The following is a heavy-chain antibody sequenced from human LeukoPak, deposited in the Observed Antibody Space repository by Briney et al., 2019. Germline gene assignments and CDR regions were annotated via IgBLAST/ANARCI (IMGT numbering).Heavy chain of an antibody. CDR1: GFTFSSYS. D-gene: IGHD3-22*01. V-gene: IGHV3-48*04. Sequence: GSLRLSCAASGFTFSSYSMNWVRQAPGKGLEWVSYISSSSSTIYYADSVKGRFTISRDNAKNSLYLQMNSLRAEDTAVYYCARDSPGGYYYDSSGYPFDYWGQGTLVTVSS. CDR3: ARDSPGGYYYDSSGYPFDY. CDR2: ISSSSSTI. J-gene: IGHJ4*02.